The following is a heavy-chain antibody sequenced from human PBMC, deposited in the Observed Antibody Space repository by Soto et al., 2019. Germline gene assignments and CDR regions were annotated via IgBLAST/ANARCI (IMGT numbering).Heavy chain of an antibody. D-gene: IGHD6-6*01. Sequence: ASVKVSCKASGYTFTGYYMHWVRQAPGQGLEWMGWINPNSGGTNYAQKFQGRVTMTRDTSISTAYMELSRLRSDDTAVNYCARGEKSSSSGDYWGQGTLVTVSS. CDR2: INPNSGGT. J-gene: IGHJ4*02. CDR1: GYTFTGYY. V-gene: IGHV1-2*02. CDR3: ARGEKSSSSGDY.